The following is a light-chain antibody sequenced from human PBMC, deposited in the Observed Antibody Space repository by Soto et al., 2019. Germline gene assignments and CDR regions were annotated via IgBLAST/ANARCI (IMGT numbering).Light chain of an antibody. Sequence: EVVMTQSPAILSVSPGERATLSCRASQSVGSNLGWYQQKPGQAPRLLIYSASTRATGIPARFSGSGSGTDFTLTIDNLEPEDFAIYYCQQRNNWPPITFGQGTRLEIK. CDR3: QQRNNWPPIT. CDR2: SAS. V-gene: IGKV3D-15*01. CDR1: QSVGSN. J-gene: IGKJ5*01.